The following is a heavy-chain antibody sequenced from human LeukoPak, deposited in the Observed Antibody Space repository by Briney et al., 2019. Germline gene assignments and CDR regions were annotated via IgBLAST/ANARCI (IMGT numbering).Heavy chain of an antibody. J-gene: IGHJ5*02. Sequence: SETLSLTCTVSDGSIRSATYHWNWIRQSAGKGLEWIGRIYTSGNTNYNPSLNNRVTMSVDTSKNQFSLKLSSVTAADTAVYYCARDVAYCGGDCYSNWFDPWGQGTLVTVSS. CDR3: ARDVAYCGGDCYSNWFDP. CDR1: DGSIRSATYH. V-gene: IGHV4-61*02. CDR2: IYTSGNT. D-gene: IGHD2-21*01.